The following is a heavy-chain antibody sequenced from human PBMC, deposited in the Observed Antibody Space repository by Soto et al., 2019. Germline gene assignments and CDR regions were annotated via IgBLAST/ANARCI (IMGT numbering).Heavy chain of an antibody. D-gene: IGHD5-18*01. V-gene: IGHV1-18*01. Sequence: ASVKVSCKASGYTFTSHGISWVRQAPGQGLEWMGWISAYNGNTNYAQKLQGRVAMTTDTSTSTAYMELRSLRSDDTAVYYCARSRDTAMVHFDPWGQGTLVTVSS. CDR3: ARSRDTAMVHFDP. CDR1: GYTFTSHG. CDR2: ISAYNGNT. J-gene: IGHJ5*02.